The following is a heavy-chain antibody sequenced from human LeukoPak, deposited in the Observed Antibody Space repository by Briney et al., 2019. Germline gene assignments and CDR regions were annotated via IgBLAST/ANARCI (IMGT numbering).Heavy chain of an antibody. CDR3: ARGPFGSGSFLDY. V-gene: IGHV1-8*01. J-gene: IGHJ4*02. D-gene: IGHD3-10*01. CDR2: MNPNSGDT. Sequence: ASVKVSCKASGYIFSSNDINWVRQAAGQGLEWMGWMNPNSGDTGYTQKFQGRAAMTRSTSITTAYIELSSLRSEDTAVYYCARGPFGSGSFLDYWGQGTLVTVSS. CDR1: GYIFSSND.